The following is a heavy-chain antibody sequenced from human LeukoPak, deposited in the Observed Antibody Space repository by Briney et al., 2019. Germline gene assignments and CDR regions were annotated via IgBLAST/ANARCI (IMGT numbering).Heavy chain of an antibody. CDR2: INHSGST. J-gene: IGHJ4*02. Sequence: SETLSLTCAVYGGSFSGYYWSWIRQPPGKGLEWIGEINHSGSTNYNPSLKSRVTISVDTFKNQFSLKLSSVTAADTAVYYCARGSAIAAVDYWGQGTLVTVSS. V-gene: IGHV4-34*01. CDR3: ARGSAIAAVDY. D-gene: IGHD6-13*01. CDR1: GGSFSGYY.